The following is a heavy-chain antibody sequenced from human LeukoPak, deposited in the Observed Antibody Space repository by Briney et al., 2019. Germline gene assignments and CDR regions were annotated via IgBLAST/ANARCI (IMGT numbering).Heavy chain of an antibody. CDR3: TTGYGSGNACDY. J-gene: IGHJ4*02. Sequence: GGSLRLSCAASGFTFSSYAMHWVRQAPGKGLEYVSAISSNGGSTYYANSVKGRFTISRDNSKNTLYLQMGSLRAEDMAVYYCTTGYGSGNACDYWGQGTLVTVSS. V-gene: IGHV3-64*01. CDR2: ISSNGGST. D-gene: IGHD3-10*01. CDR1: GFTFSSYA.